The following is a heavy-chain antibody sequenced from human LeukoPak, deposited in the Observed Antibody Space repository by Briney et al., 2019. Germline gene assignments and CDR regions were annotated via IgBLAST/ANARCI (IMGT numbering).Heavy chain of an antibody. D-gene: IGHD3-22*01. CDR2: ISSSGSTI. Sequence: PGGSLRLSCAASGFTFSDYSMNWVRQSPGKGLEWVSYISSSGSTIYYADSVKGRFTISRDNAKNSLYLQMNSLRAEDTAVYYCARSLHYYDSSGYYFDYWGQGTLVTVSS. J-gene: IGHJ4*02. CDR1: GFTFSDYS. V-gene: IGHV3-48*04. CDR3: ARSLHYYDSSGYYFDY.